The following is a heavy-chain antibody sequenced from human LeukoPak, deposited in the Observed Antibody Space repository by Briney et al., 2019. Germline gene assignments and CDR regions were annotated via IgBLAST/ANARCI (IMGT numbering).Heavy chain of an antibody. D-gene: IGHD4-17*01. J-gene: IGHJ5*02. CDR1: GYSISSGYY. Sequence: SETLSLTCTVSGYSISSGYYWGWIRQPPGKGLEWIGSIYHSRSTYYNPSLKIRVTISVDTSKNQFSLKLSSVTAADTAVYYCARPGLYGDYVGWFDPWGQGTLVTVSS. V-gene: IGHV4-38-2*02. CDR3: ARPGLYGDYVGWFDP. CDR2: IYHSRST.